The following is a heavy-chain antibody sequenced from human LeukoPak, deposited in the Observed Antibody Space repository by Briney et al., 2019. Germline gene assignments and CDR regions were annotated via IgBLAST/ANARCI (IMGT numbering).Heavy chain of an antibody. Sequence: ASVKVSCKTSGYTFTGYCIHWVRQAPGQGLEWMGWIDPNTGDTNSAQRFQGRVTLTRDTSVSTAYMEVSRLRSDDTAVYWCARVVGQRTAMPSRDYFDYWGQGTLVTVSS. CDR3: ARVVGQRTAMPSRDYFDY. D-gene: IGHD5-18*01. J-gene: IGHJ4*02. CDR1: GYTFTGYC. CDR2: IDPNTGDT. V-gene: IGHV1-2*02.